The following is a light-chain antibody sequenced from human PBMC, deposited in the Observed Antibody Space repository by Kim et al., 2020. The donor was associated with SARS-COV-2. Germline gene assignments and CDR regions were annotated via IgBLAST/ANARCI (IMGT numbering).Light chain of an antibody. V-gene: IGKV1-5*01. CDR2: EAS. CDR1: QSISL. CDR3: PPYESYPYT. Sequence: DIYMTQSPSTLSASVGDRVTITCRASQSISLLAWYQQKPGKAPKLLIYEASTLESGVPSRFSGSGSGTEFSLTISSLQPDDFATYHCPPYESYPYTFGQGTKLEI. J-gene: IGKJ2*01.